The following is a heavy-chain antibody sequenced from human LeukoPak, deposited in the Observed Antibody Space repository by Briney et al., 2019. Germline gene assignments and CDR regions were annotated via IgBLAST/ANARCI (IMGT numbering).Heavy chain of an antibody. V-gene: IGHV1-69*05. CDR1: GGTFSSYA. D-gene: IGHD6-6*01. CDR2: IIPIFGSA. J-gene: IGHJ4*02. CDR3: ASSYSSSKAIDY. Sequence: SVKVSCKASGGTFSSYAISWVRQAPGQGLEWMGGIIPIFGSANYAQKFQGRVTITTDESTSTAYMELSSLRSEDTAVYYCASSYSSSKAIDYWGQGTLVTVSS.